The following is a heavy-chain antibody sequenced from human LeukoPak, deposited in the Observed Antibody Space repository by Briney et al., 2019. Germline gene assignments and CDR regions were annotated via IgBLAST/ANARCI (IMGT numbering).Heavy chain of an antibody. J-gene: IGHJ6*02. V-gene: IGHV4-59*08. CDR2: IYYSGST. CDR1: GGSISSYY. Sequence: SETLSLTCTVSGGSISSYYWGWIRQPPGKGLEWIGYIYYSGSTNYNPSLKSRVTISVDTSKNQFSLKLSSVTAADTAVYYCARRIAAAGTPGYYYYGMDVWGQGTTVTVSS. CDR3: ARRIAAAGTPGYYYYGMDV. D-gene: IGHD6-13*01.